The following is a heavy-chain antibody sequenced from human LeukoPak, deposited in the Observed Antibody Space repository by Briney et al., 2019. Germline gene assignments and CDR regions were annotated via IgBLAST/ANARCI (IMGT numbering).Heavy chain of an antibody. CDR2: IIPIFGTA. Sequence: SVKVSCTASGGTFSSYAISWVRQAPGQGLEWMGGIIPIFGTANYAQKFQGRVTITTDESTSTAYMELSSLRSEDTAVYYCARWRRDGYNYYLGYWGQGTLVTVSS. J-gene: IGHJ4*02. CDR3: ARWRRDGYNYYLGY. D-gene: IGHD5-24*01. V-gene: IGHV1-69*05. CDR1: GGTFSSYA.